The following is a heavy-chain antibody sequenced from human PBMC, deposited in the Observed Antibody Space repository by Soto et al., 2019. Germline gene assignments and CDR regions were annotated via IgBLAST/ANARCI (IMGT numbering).Heavy chain of an antibody. CDR2: TYYRSKWYN. CDR1: GDSVSSNSAA. D-gene: IGHD2-15*01. J-gene: IGHJ6*02. Sequence: SQTLSLTCAISGDSVSSNSAAWNWIRQSPSRGLEWLGRTYYRSKWYNDYAVSVKSRITINPDTSKNQFSLQLNSVTPEDTAVYYCARAAKLETTVCSGGSCYSSRGSGMDVWGQGTTVTVSS. CDR3: ARAAKLETTVCSGGSCYSSRGSGMDV. V-gene: IGHV6-1*01.